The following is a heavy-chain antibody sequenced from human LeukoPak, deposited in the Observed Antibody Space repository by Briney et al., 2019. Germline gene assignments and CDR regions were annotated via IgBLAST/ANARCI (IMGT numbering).Heavy chain of an antibody. Sequence: PGGSLRLSCVASGFTFSNYGMNWVRQAPGKGLEWVSSISSSSSYIYYADSVKGRFTISRDNAKNSLYLQMNSLRAEDTAVYYCARDKSGIVDYYYGMDVWGQGTTVTVSS. V-gene: IGHV3-21*01. CDR2: ISSSSSYI. CDR3: ARDKSGIVDYYYGMDV. J-gene: IGHJ6*02. CDR1: GFTFSNYG. D-gene: IGHD1-26*01.